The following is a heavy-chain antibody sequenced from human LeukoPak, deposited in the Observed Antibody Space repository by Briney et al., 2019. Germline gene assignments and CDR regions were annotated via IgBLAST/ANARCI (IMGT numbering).Heavy chain of an antibody. D-gene: IGHD3-16*02. CDR1: GYSICSGYY. J-gene: IGHJ4*02. V-gene: IGHV4-38-2*01. CDR2: IYHSGST. Sequence: SETLSLTCAVSGYSICSGYYWGWIRQPPGKGLEWIGSIYHSGSTYYNPSLKSRVTISVDTSKNQFSLKLSSVTAADTAVYYCARHGRGAIDHFDYWGQGTLVTVSS. CDR3: ARHGRGAIDHFDY.